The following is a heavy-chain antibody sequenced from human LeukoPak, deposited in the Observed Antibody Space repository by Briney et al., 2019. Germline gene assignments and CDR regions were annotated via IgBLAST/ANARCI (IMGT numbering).Heavy chain of an antibody. CDR1: GYTFTNYD. V-gene: IGHV1-8*01. Sequence: ASVKVSCKTSGYTFTNYDINWVRQATGQGLEWMGWMHPNSGNTGYAQNFQGRVTMTRNTSISTAYMELSSLRSDDTAVYYCARFLITMIVAPDYWGQGTLVTVSS. D-gene: IGHD3-22*01. CDR2: MHPNSGNT. CDR3: ARFLITMIVAPDY. J-gene: IGHJ4*02.